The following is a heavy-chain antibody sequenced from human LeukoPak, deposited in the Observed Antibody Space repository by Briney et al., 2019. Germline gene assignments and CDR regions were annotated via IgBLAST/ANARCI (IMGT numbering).Heavy chain of an antibody. CDR1: GGSISSYY. J-gene: IGHJ6*02. CDR3: AADPQQLVRGYYYYGMDV. CDR2: IYTSGST. D-gene: IGHD6-13*01. V-gene: IGHV4-4*07. Sequence: PPETLSLTCTVSGGSISSYYWSWIRQPAGKGLEWIGRIYTSGSTNYNPSLKSRVTMSVDTSKNQFSLKLSSVTAADTAVYYCAADPQQLVRGYYYYGMDVWGQGTTVTVSS.